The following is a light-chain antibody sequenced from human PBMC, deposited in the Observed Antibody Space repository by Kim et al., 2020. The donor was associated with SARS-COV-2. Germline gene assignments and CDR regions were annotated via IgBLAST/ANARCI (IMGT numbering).Light chain of an antibody. V-gene: IGKV3-20*01. J-gene: IGKJ2*01. Sequence: SPGERATLSCRASQSVSSSNLAWYQQKPGQAPRLFIYGASSRATGIPDRFSGSGSGTDFTLTISRLEPEDFAVYYCQLYGSSPPYTFGRGTKLEI. CDR2: GAS. CDR1: QSVSSSN. CDR3: QLYGSSPPYT.